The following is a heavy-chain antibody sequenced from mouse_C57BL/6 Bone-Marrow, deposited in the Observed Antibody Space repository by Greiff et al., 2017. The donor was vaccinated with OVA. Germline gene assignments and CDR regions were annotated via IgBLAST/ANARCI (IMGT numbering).Heavy chain of an antibody. D-gene: IGHD1-1*01. CDR2: IDPSDSYT. Sequence: VQLQQPGAELVMPGASVKLSCKASGYTFTSYWMHWVKQRPGQGLEWIGEIDPSDSYTNYNQKFKGKSTLTVDKSSSTAYMQLSSLTSEDSAVYYCAREGVATDYWGQGTTLTVSS. CDR3: AREGVATDY. V-gene: IGHV1-69*01. J-gene: IGHJ2*01. CDR1: GYTFTSYW.